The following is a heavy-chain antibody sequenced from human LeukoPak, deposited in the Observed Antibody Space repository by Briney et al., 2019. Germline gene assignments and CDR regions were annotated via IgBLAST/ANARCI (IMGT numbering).Heavy chain of an antibody. J-gene: IGHJ6*02. CDR1: GYTFVSYG. CDR3: ARDLGYYDNGGSDYGMDV. V-gene: IGHV1-18*04. CDR2: IRADNGNT. Sequence: ASVKVSCKASGYTFVSYGISWVRQAPAQGLEWMGWIRADNGNTDYAQKFQGRVTMTTDTSTSTAYMELRSLRSDDTAVYYCARDLGYYDNGGSDYGMDVWGQGTTVTVSS. D-gene: IGHD3-22*01.